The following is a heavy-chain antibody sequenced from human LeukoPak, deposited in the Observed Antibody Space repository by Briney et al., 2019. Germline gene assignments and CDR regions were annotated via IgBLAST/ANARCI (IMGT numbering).Heavy chain of an antibody. J-gene: IGHJ4*02. V-gene: IGHV3-66*02. CDR2: IYSGGSP. CDR3: ARGGVAHTGFFDY. Sequence: GGSLRLSCAPSGFTVSSNYMSWVRQAPGKGLECVSVIYSGGSPYYADSVKGRFTISRDNSKNTLYLQMNSLRADDTAVYYCARGGVAHTGFFDYWGPGTLVTVSS. CDR1: GFTVSSNY. D-gene: IGHD3-16*01.